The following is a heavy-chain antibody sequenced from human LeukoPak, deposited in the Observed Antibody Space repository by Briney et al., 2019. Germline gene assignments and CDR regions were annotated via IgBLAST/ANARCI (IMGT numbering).Heavy chain of an antibody. J-gene: IGHJ6*03. CDR2: IIPIFGTA. CDR1: GGTFSSCA. V-gene: IGHV1-69*05. CDR3: ARGERWPLYYMDV. D-gene: IGHD5-24*01. Sequence: ASVKVSCKASGGTFSSCAISWVRQAPGQGLEWMGGIIPIFGTANYAQKFQGRVTITTDESTSTAYMELSSLRSEDTAVYYCARGERWPLYYMDVWGKGTTVTVSS.